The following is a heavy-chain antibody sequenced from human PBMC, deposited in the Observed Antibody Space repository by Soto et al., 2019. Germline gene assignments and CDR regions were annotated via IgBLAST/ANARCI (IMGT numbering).Heavy chain of an antibody. CDR2: IYWDDDK. J-gene: IGHJ4*02. CDR3: VRDSSGYYGFDY. V-gene: IGHV2-5*02. CDR1: GFSLSTSGVG. Sequence: QITMKESGPTLVKPTQTLTLTCTFSGFSLSTSGVGVGWIRQPPGKALEWLALIYWDDDKRYSPSLKNRLTLTNDTSKNQVVLTMTNMDPVDTAKDYCVRDSSGYYGFDYWGQGTLVTVSS. D-gene: IGHD3-22*01.